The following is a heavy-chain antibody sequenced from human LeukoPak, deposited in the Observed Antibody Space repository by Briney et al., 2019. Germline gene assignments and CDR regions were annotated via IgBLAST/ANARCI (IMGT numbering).Heavy chain of an antibody. J-gene: IGHJ3*02. Sequence: SETLSLTCAVSAFSISTGYYWGWIRQPPGKGLEWIGSIYHSGSTHYNPSLKSRITISIDTSKSQFSLELRSVTAGDTAVYYCARNATVTTRPEAFDIWGQGTMLTVSS. D-gene: IGHD4-17*01. CDR1: AFSISTGYY. CDR3: ARNATVTTRPEAFDI. V-gene: IGHV4-38-2*01. CDR2: IYHSGST.